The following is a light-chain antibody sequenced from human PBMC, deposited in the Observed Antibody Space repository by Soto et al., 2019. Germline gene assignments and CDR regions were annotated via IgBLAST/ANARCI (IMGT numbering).Light chain of an antibody. CDR3: QQYNSYSPWT. V-gene: IGKV3-15*01. Sequence: EIVLTQSPGTLSLSPGEGATLSCRASQSVSGNLAWYQQKPGQAPRLLIYGASTRATGIPARFSASGSGTEFTLTISSLQPDDFATYYCQQYNSYSPWTFGQGTKVDI. CDR2: GAS. J-gene: IGKJ1*01. CDR1: QSVSGN.